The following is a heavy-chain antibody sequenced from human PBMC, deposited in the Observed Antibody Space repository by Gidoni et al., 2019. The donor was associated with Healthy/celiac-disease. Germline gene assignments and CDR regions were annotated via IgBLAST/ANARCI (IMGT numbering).Heavy chain of an antibody. CDR3: TTEGPDQLLLTSGFDP. Sequence: EVQLVESGGGLVKPGVSLRLPCAASGFTFSNAWMSWVRQAPGKGLEWVGRIKSKTDGGTTDYAAPVKGRFTISRDDSQNTLYLQMNSLKTEDTAVYYCTTEGPDQLLLTSGFDPWGQGTLVTVSS. CDR2: IKSKTDGGTT. CDR1: GFTFSNAW. V-gene: IGHV3-15*01. D-gene: IGHD2-2*01. J-gene: IGHJ5*02.